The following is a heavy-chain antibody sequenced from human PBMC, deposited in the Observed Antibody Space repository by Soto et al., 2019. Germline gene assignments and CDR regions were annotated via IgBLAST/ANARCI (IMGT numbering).Heavy chain of an antibody. Sequence: EVQLLESGGGLVQPGGSLGLSCAASGFPFSSYAMSWVRQAPGKGLEWVSLISGSGGSTYYADSVKGRFTISRDNSWDTLYLQMNSLRAEDTAVYYCAKVHGSGSYNNFSDYWGQGTLVTVSS. V-gene: IGHV3-23*01. J-gene: IGHJ4*02. D-gene: IGHD3-10*01. CDR2: ISGSGGST. CDR1: GFPFSSYA. CDR3: AKVHGSGSYNNFSDY.